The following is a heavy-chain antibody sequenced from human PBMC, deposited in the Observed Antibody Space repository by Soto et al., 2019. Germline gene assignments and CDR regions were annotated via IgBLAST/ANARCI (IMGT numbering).Heavy chain of an antibody. CDR1: GYTFTNYW. CDR2: IYPGHFDT. CDR3: ARQGLHGSDWDGMDV. Sequence: GESLKISGNGSGYTFTNYWIGWVRQMRGKGLEWMGIIYPGHFDTKYSPSLQGQVTISADNSISIVYLQWSSLTASDTAIYYCARQGLHGSDWDGMDVWGQGTTVTVSS. V-gene: IGHV5-51*01. D-gene: IGHD3-9*01. J-gene: IGHJ6*02.